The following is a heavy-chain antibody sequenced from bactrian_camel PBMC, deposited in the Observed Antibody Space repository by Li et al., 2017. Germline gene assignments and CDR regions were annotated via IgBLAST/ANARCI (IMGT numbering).Heavy chain of an antibody. CDR2: IYTVGDNA. D-gene: IGHD4*01. CDR3: AGVERERLCRWTEFSY. CDR1: VYDANSYC. V-gene: IGHV3S25*01. Sequence: QLVESGGGSVQAGGSLTLSCTTSVYDANSYCIAWFRQAPGKEREGIGFIYTVGDNAYYNKPVEGRFTISQDKAKNTVYLQMDSLKPEDTATYYCAGVERERLCRWTEFSYWGQGTQVTVS. J-gene: IGHJ4*01.